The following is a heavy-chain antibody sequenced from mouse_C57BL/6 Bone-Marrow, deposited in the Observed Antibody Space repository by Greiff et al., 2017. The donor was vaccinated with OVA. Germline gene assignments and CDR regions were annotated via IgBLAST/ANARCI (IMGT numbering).Heavy chain of an antibody. J-gene: IGHJ4*01. D-gene: IGHD2-12*01. CDR1: GYTFTSYW. Sequence: QVQLQQPGAELVKPGASVKLSCKASGYTFTSYWMHWVKQRPGRGLEWIGRIDPTSGGTKYNEKFKSKATLTVDKHSSTANMQLSSLTSEDSAVYYCARPLLRYYYAMDYWGQGTSVTVSS. CDR3: ARPLLRYYYAMDY. CDR2: IDPTSGGT. V-gene: IGHV1-72*01.